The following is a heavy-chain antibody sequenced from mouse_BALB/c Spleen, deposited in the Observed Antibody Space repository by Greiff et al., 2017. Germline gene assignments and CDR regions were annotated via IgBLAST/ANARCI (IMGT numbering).Heavy chain of an antibody. V-gene: IGHV5-12-1*01. Sequence: EVQLVESGGGLVKPGGSLKLSCAASGFAFSSYDMSWVRQTPEKRLEWVAYISSGGGSTYYPDTVKGRFTISRDNAKNTLYLQMSSLKSEDTAMYYCARITTVVARYAMDYWGQGTLVTVSA. D-gene: IGHD1-1*01. CDR3: ARITTVVARYAMDY. CDR2: ISSGGGST. J-gene: IGHJ3*01. CDR1: GFAFSSYD.